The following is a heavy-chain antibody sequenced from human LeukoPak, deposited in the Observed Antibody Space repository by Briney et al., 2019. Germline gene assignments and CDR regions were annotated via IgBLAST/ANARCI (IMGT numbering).Heavy chain of an antibody. J-gene: IGHJ4*02. D-gene: IGHD2-2*01. CDR1: GFTVSSNY. CDR3: TTDPAAGYCSSTSCSPLDY. Sequence: GGSLRLSCAASGFTVSSNYMSWVRQAPGKGLEWVSVIYSGGSTYYADSVKGRFTISRDNSKNTLYLQMNSLKTEDTAVYYCTTDPAAGYCSSTSCSPLDYWGQGTLVTVSS. CDR2: IYSGGST. V-gene: IGHV3-53*01.